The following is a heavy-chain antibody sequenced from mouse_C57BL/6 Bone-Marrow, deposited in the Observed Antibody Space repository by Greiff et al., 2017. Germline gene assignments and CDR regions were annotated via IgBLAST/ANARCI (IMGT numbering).Heavy chain of an antibody. CDR3: TGNSGRVPYWYFDV. V-gene: IGHV1-15*01. CDR2: IDPETGGT. CDR1: GYTFTDYE. Sequence: VQLQQSGAELVRPGASVTLSCKASGYTFTDYEMHWVKQTPVHGLEWIGAIDPETGGTAYNQKFKGKAILTADKSSSTAYMELRSLTSEDSAVYYCTGNSGRVPYWYFDVWGTGTTVTVSS. J-gene: IGHJ1*03. D-gene: IGHD4-1*01.